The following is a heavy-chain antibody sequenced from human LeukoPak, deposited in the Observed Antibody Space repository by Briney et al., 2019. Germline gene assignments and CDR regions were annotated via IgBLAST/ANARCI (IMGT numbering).Heavy chain of an antibody. V-gene: IGHV4-39*07. D-gene: IGHD5-12*01. J-gene: IGHJ3*02. Sequence: PSETLSLTCTVSGGSISSSSYYWGWIRQPPGKGLEWIGSIYYSGSTYYNPSLKSRVTISVDTSKNQFSLKLSSVTAADTAVYYCARARYSGYDRGAFDIWGQGTMVTVSS. CDR3: ARARYSGYDRGAFDI. CDR2: IYYSGST. CDR1: GGSISSSSYY.